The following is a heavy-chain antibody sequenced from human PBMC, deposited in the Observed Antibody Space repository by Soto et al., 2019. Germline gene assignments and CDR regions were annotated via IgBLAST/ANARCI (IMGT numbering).Heavy chain of an antibody. CDR1: GYTFTSYG. J-gene: IGHJ4*02. Sequence: QVQLVQSGAEVKKPGASVKVSCKASGYTFTSYGISWVRQAPGQGLEWMGWISAYNGNTKYAQKLQGRXTXTXXTSTSTAYMELRSLRSDDTAVYYCARDLSDGDFDYWGQGTLVTVSS. V-gene: IGHV1-18*01. D-gene: IGHD4-17*01. CDR2: ISAYNGNT. CDR3: ARDLSDGDFDY.